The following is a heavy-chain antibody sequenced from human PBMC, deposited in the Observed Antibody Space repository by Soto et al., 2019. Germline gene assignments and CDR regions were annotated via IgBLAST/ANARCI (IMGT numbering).Heavy chain of an antibody. CDR3: ARGGGYCSSTSCYKDWGDY. J-gene: IGHJ4*02. D-gene: IGHD2-2*02. CDR2: IIPIFGTA. CDR1: GGTFSSYA. V-gene: IGHV1-69*01. Sequence: QVQLVQSGAEVKKPGSSVKVSCKASGGTFSSYAISWVRQAPGQGLEWMGGIIPIFGTANYAQKYQGRVTVTADESTSTAYMELSSLRSEDTAVYYCARGGGYCSSTSCYKDWGDYWGQGTLVTVSS.